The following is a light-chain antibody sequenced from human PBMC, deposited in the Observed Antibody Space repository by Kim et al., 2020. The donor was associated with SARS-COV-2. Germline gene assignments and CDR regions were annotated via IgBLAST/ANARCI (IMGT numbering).Light chain of an antibody. Sequence: QSSTISCTGTSSDVGGYHYVSWYQQHPGKAPKLMIYDVSNRPSGVSNRFSGSKSGNTASLTISGLQAEDEADYYCSSYTSSSTPYVFGTGTKVTVL. J-gene: IGLJ1*01. CDR3: SSYTSSSTPYV. V-gene: IGLV2-14*03. CDR2: DVS. CDR1: SSDVGGYHY.